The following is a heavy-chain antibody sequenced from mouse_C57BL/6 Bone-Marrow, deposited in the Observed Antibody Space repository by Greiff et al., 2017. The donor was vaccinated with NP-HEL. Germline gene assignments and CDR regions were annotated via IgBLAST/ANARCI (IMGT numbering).Heavy chain of an antibody. V-gene: IGHV5-17*01. Sequence: VQLQQSGGGLVKPGGSLKLSCAASGFTFSDYGMHWVRQAPEKGLEWVAYISSGSSTIYYADTVKGRFTISRDNAKNTLFLQMTSLRSEDTAMYYCARGPAYWGQGTLVTVSA. CDR2: ISSGSSTI. CDR3: ARGPAY. CDR1: GFTFSDYG. J-gene: IGHJ3*01.